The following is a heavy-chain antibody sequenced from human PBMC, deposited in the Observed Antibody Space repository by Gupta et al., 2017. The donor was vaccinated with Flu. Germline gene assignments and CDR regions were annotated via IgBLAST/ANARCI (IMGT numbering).Heavy chain of an antibody. CDR2: INPNSGGT. V-gene: IGHV1-2*06. Sequence: APGQGLEWMGRINPNSGGTNYAQKFQGRVTMTRDTSISTAYMELSRLRSDDTAVYYCARGTVAGTLYNWFDPWGQGTLVTVSS. CDR3: ARGTVAGTLYNWFDP. D-gene: IGHD6-19*01. J-gene: IGHJ5*02.